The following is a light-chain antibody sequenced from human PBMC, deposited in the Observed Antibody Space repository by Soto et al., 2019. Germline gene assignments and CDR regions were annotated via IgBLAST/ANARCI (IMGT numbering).Light chain of an antibody. V-gene: IGLV2-23*01. Sequence: QSVLTRPASVAGSPGQSITISCTGTSSDVGSYNLVSWYQQHPGEAPKLMIYGGTKRPSGVSNRFSGSNSGNTASLTISGLQAEDEADYYCCSCAGIATYHVFGTGTKVTVL. CDR1: SSDVGSYNL. CDR2: GGT. CDR3: CSCAGIATYHV. J-gene: IGLJ1*01.